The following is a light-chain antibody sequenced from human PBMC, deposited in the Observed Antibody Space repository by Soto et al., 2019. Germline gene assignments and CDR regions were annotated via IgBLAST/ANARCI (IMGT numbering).Light chain of an antibody. J-gene: IGLJ3*02. CDR2: EVS. Sequence: QSALTQPPSASGSPGQSVTISCTGTSSDIGGYNYVSWYQQYPGKAHKLMIYEVSKRPSGVPDRFSGSTSGNTASLTVSGLQTEDEADYYCSSHAAGGVFGGGTKLTVL. CDR3: SSHAAGGV. CDR1: SSDIGGYNY. V-gene: IGLV2-8*01.